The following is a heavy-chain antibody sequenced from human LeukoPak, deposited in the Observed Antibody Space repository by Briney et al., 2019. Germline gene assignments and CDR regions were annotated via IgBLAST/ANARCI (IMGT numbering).Heavy chain of an antibody. CDR1: GFTFSSYW. V-gene: IGHV3-7*04. D-gene: IGHD4-17*01. CDR3: AGGYGDTRGYFDY. J-gene: IGHJ4*02. Sequence: GGSLRLSCAASGFTFSSYWMSWVRQAPGKGLEWVANIKQDGSEKYYVDSVKGRFTISRDNAKNSLYLQMNSLRAEDTAVYYCAGGYGDTRGYFDYWGQGTLVTVSS. CDR2: IKQDGSEK.